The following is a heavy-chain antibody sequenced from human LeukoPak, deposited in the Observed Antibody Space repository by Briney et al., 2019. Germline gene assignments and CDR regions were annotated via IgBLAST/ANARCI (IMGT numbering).Heavy chain of an antibody. CDR1: GFTFSSYA. CDR2: ISGSGVST. J-gene: IGHJ4*02. CDR3: ARAYSSSWYYYY. V-gene: IGHV3-23*01. Sequence: PGGSLRLSCAASGFTFSSYAMSWVRQAPGKGLEWVSGISGSGVSTYYADSVKGRFTISRDNSKNTLYLQMNSLRAEDTAIYYCARAYSSSWYYYYWGQGTLVTVSS. D-gene: IGHD6-13*01.